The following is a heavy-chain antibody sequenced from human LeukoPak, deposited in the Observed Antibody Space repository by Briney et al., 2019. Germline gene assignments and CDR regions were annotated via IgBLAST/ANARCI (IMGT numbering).Heavy chain of an antibody. D-gene: IGHD6-19*01. V-gene: IGHV3-23*01. Sequence: GGSLRLSCAASGFTFSSYAMSWVRQAPGKGLEWVSAISGSGGSTYYADSVKGRFTISRDNSKNTLYLQMNSLRAEDTAVYYCAKGSRDSSGWYRDYWGQGTLVAVSS. CDR1: GFTFSSYA. CDR2: ISGSGGST. J-gene: IGHJ4*02. CDR3: AKGSRDSSGWYRDY.